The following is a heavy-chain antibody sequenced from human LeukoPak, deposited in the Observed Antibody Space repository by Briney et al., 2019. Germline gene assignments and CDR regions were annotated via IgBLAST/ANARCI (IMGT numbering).Heavy chain of an antibody. V-gene: IGHV3-23*01. D-gene: IGHD2-15*01. J-gene: IGHJ4*02. CDR3: AKDHRVVAATYFDY. CDR1: GFTFSDYY. CDR2: ISGSGGST. Sequence: GGSLRLSCAASGFTFSDYYMSWIRQAPGKGLEWVSAISGSGGSTYYADSVKGRFTISRDNSKNTLYLQMNSLRAEDTAVYYCAKDHRVVAATYFDYWGQGTLVTVSS.